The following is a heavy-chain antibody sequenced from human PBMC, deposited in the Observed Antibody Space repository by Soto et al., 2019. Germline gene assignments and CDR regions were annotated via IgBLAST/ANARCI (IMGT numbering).Heavy chain of an antibody. D-gene: IGHD2-21*02. CDR1: GLTFSSYG. J-gene: IGHJ1*01. V-gene: IGHV3-23*01. CDR2: ISGSGDT. CDR3: ATYGGDSGGFEYFKY. Sequence: EVQLLESGGGLVQPGGSLRLSCAVSGLTFSSYGMTWVRQAPGKGLEWVSAISGSGDTYNVDSLKGRFTISRDNSKSTLFLQMNSLRAEDTAVYYCATYGGDSGGFEYFKYWGQGTLVTVSS.